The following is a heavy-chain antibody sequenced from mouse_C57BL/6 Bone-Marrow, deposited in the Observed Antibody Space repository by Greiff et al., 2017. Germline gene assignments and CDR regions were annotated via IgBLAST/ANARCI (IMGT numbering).Heavy chain of an antibody. CDR2: IYPSDSET. V-gene: IGHV1-61*01. CDR3: ARGFDYDRDY. CDR1: GYTFTSYW. D-gene: IGHD2-4*01. Sequence: VQLQQPGAELVRPGSSVKLSCKASGYTFTSYWMDWVKQRPGQGLEWIGNIYPSDSETHYNQKFKDKATLTVDKSSSTAYMQLSSLTSEDSAVYYCARGFDYDRDYWGQGTTLTVSS. J-gene: IGHJ2*01.